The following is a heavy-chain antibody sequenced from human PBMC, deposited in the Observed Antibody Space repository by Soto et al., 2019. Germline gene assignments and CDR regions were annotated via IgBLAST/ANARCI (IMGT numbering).Heavy chain of an antibody. CDR1: GYTFNSYY. D-gene: IGHD2-21*02. V-gene: IGHV1-46*02. CDR3: ARDPISGGDRYYEH. CDR2: INPSGGGT. Sequence: SVKVSCKASGYTFNSYYIHWVRQAPGQGLEWMGEINPSGGGTNYAQRFQGRVTMTSDTSTSTVYMELSSLRFEDTAAYYCARDPISGGDRYYEHWGQGTLVTVSS. J-gene: IGHJ1*01.